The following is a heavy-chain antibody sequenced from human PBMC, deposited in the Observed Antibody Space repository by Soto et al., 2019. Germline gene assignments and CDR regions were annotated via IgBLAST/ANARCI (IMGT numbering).Heavy chain of an antibody. CDR1: GYTFTSYG. V-gene: IGHV1-18*04. J-gene: IGHJ4*02. CDR2: ISAYNGNT. D-gene: IGHD3-22*01. CDR3: ARINYYDSSGYPPDFDY. Sequence: QVQLVQSEAEVKKPGASVKVSCKASGYTFTSYGISWVRQAPGQGLEWMGWISAYNGNTNYAQKLQGRVTMTTDTSTSTAYMELRSLRSDDTAVYYCARINYYDSSGYPPDFDYWGQGTLVTVSS.